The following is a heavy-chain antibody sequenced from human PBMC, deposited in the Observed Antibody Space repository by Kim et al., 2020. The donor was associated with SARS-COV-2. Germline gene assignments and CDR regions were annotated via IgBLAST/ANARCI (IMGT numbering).Heavy chain of an antibody. D-gene: IGHD6-6*01. CDR2: K. J-gene: IGHJ6*02. Sequence: KNHAYSVKGRFTISRDNSTNTLYLQMNSLRAEDPAVYYCARDGGSSLSTAVWGQGTTVTVSS. CDR3: ARDGGSSLSTAV. V-gene: IGHV3-33*01.